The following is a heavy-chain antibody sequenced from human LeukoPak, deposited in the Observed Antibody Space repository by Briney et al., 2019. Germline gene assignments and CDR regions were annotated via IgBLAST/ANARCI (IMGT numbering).Heavy chain of an antibody. Sequence: TGGSLRLSCAASGFTVSSNYMSWVRQAPGKGLEWVSLIYSGGSTYYADSVEGRFTISRDNSKNTLYLQMNSLRAEDTAVYYCARDGEPRGLFDYWGQGTLVTVSS. V-gene: IGHV3-53*01. D-gene: IGHD3-10*01. CDR1: GFTVSSNY. CDR3: ARDGEPRGLFDY. J-gene: IGHJ4*02. CDR2: IYSGGST.